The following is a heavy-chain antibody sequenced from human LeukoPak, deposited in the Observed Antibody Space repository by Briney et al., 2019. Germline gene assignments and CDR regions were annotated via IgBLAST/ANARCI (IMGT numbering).Heavy chain of an antibody. CDR1: GFTFSSYW. J-gene: IGHJ4*02. D-gene: IGHD4-17*01. CDR2: TNSDGSST. CDR3: AKAPNPPYGDYSNDY. V-gene: IGHV3-74*01. Sequence: PGGSLRLSCAASGFTFSSYWMHWVRQAPGKGLVWVSRTNSDGSSTSYADSVKGRFTISRDNAKNTLYLQMNSLRAEDTAVYYCAKAPNPPYGDYSNDYWGQGTLVTVSS.